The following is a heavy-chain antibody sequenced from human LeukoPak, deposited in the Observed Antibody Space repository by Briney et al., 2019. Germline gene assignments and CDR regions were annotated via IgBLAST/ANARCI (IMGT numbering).Heavy chain of an antibody. J-gene: IGHJ6*02. CDR1: GGSISSYY. V-gene: IGHV4-59*01. CDR3: ARVFSGYVSYGMDV. D-gene: IGHD3-22*01. CDR2: IYYSGST. Sequence: PSETLSLTCTVSGGSISSYYWSWIRQPPGKGLEWIGYIYYSGSTNYNPSLKSRVTISVDTSKNQFSLELSSVTAADTAVYYCARVFSGYVSYGMDVWGQGTTVTVSS.